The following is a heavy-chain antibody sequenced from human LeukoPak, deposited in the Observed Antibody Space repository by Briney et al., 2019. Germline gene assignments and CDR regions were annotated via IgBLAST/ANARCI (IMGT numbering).Heavy chain of an antibody. V-gene: IGHV4-30-2*01. CDR1: GGSISSGGYY. D-gene: IGHD2-21*01. J-gene: IGHJ3*02. Sequence: KPSETLSLTCTVSGGSISSGGYYWSWIRQPPGKGLEWIGYIYHSGSTYYNPSLKSRVTISVDRSKNQFSLKLSSVTAADTAVYYCARDGYCGGDCYWGAFDIWGQGTMVTVSS. CDR2: IYHSGST. CDR3: ARDGYCGGDCYWGAFDI.